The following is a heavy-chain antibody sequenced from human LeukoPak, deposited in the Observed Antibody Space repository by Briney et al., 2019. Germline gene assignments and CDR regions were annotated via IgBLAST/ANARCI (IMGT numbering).Heavy chain of an antibody. CDR2: IHYSGST. CDR1: GGSITNYY. Sequence: SETLSLTCTVSGGSITNYYWSWIRQPPGKGLEWIGYIHYSGSTKYKSSLTSRVTISVDTSKNQCSLNLNSVTAAHTAVYYCARGKEVITMLRGLKPGYYFDYWGQGTLVTVSS. D-gene: IGHD3-10*01. J-gene: IGHJ4*02. V-gene: IGHV4-59*01. CDR3: ARGKEVITMLRGLKPGYYFDY.